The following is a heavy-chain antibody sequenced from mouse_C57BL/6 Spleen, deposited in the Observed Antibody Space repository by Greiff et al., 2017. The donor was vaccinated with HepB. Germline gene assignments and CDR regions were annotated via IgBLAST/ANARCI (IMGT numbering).Heavy chain of an antibody. V-gene: IGHV1-61*01. CDR1: GYTFTSYW. CDR3: ARDGYGSSYDYAMDY. J-gene: IGHJ4*01. Sequence: VQLQQPGAELVRPGSSVKLSCKASGYTFTSYWMDWVKQRPGQGLEWIGNIYPSDSETHYNQKFKDKATLTVDKSSSTAYMQLSSLTSEDSAVYYCARDGYGSSYDYAMDYWGQGTSVTVSS. D-gene: IGHD1-1*01. CDR2: IYPSDSET.